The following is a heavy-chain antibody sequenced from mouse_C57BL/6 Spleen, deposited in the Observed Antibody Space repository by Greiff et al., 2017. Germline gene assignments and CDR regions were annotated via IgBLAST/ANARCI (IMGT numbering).Heavy chain of an antibody. J-gene: IGHJ2*01. D-gene: IGHD1-1*01. CDR3: ARGLYGSSFDY. V-gene: IGHV1-69*01. CDR2: IDPSDSYT. Sequence: QVQLQQPGAELVMPGASVKLSCKASGYTFTSYWLHWVKQRPGQGLEWIGEIDPSDSYTNYNQKFKGQSTLTVDKSSSTAYMQLSSLTSEDSAVYYCARGLYGSSFDYWGQGTTLTVSS. CDR1: GYTFTSYW.